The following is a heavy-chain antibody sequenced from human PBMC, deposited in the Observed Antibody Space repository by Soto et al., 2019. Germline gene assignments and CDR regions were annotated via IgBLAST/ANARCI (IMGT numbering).Heavy chain of an antibody. V-gene: IGHV3-21*01. J-gene: IGHJ4*02. D-gene: IGHD6-19*01. CDR2: ISSSSSYI. Sequence: GGSLRLSCAASGFTFSSYSMNWVRQAPGKGLEWVSSISSSSSYIYYADSVKGRFTISRDNAKNSLYLQMNSLRAEDTAVYYCARDHGSGWYIGYFDYWGQGTLVTVSS. CDR1: GFTFSSYS. CDR3: ARDHGSGWYIGYFDY.